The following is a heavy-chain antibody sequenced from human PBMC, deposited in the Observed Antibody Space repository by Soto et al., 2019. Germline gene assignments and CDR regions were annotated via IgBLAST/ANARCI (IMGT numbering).Heavy chain of an antibody. Sequence: GGSLRLSCAASGFTFSSYGMHWVRQAPGKGLEWVAVIWYDGSNKYYADSVKGRFTISRDDSKNTLYLQMNSLRAEDTAVYYCARDNYGMDVWGQGTTVTVSS. CDR3: ARDNYGMDV. CDR2: IWYDGSNK. CDR1: GFTFSSYG. J-gene: IGHJ6*02. V-gene: IGHV3-33*01.